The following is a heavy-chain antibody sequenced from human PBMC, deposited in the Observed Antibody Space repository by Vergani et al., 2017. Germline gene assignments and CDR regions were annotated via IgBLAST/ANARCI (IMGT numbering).Heavy chain of an antibody. V-gene: IGHV1-2*02. CDR3: TRGDGYNSLDFDS. CDR2: INSKSGAT. J-gene: IGHJ4*02. D-gene: IGHD5-24*01. Sequence: QVQLVQSGAEVKKPGASVRVSCKGYGYFFSGYFMHWVRQAPGQGLEWMGWINSKSGATNSAQKFQGRVTLTRDTTISTAYMELSSLRSEDTAMYYCTRGDGYNSLDFDSWGQGTLVTVSS. CDR1: GYFFSGYF.